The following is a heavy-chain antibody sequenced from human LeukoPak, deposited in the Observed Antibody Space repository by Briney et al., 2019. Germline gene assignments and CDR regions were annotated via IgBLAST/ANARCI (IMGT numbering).Heavy chain of an antibody. D-gene: IGHD3-3*01. V-gene: IGHV3-30*02. J-gene: IGHJ4*02. CDR2: IRYDGSNK. CDR3: ARGGFLEWLAADY. CDR1: GFTFSSYG. Sequence: PGGSLRLSCAASGFTFSSYGMHWVRQAPGKGLEWVAFIRYDGSNKYYADSVKGRFTISRDNSKNTLYLQMNSLRAEDTAVYYCARGGFLEWLAADYWGQGTLVTVSS.